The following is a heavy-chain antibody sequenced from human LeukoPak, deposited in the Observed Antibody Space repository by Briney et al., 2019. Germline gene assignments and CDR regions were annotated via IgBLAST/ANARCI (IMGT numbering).Heavy chain of an antibody. J-gene: IGHJ4*02. V-gene: IGHV3-30*03. CDR1: GFTFSNFG. CDR2: ISYDGSTK. CDR3: ATPPTAYTSGSLGY. Sequence: GGSLSLSCEASGFTFSNFGMHWVRQAPGKGLEWVAIISYDGSTKYYADSVKGRFSISRDNSKNTLYLQMNSLRVEDTAVYYCATPPTAYTSGSLGYWGQGTLVTVSS. D-gene: IGHD3-22*01.